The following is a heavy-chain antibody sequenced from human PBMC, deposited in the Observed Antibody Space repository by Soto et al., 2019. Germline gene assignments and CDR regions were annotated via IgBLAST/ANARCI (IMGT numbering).Heavy chain of an antibody. J-gene: IGHJ4*02. Sequence: LRETLSLTCTVSGGSMRNYFWTWIRQPPGKGLEWIGYIHYSGTTSFFPSYNPALRSRVTISEDTSKNQFSLKLLSATTADTAVYFCAAGQASSRTLAPYYLDFWCQGTPVTVYS. D-gene: IGHD6-13*01. V-gene: IGHV4-59*01. CDR2: IHYSGTT. CDR1: GGSMRNYF. CDR3: AAGQASSRTLAPYYLDF.